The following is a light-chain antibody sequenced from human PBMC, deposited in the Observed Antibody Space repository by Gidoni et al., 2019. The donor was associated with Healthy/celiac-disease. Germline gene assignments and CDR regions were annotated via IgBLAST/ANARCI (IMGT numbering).Light chain of an antibody. CDR1: QRISSSQ. CDR2: GAS. V-gene: IGKV3-20*01. J-gene: IGKJ4*01. Sequence: EIVLTQSPGTLSLSPGQSATLSCRASQRISSSQLAWYQQKPGQPPRPLMYGASSRATGIPDRFSGSGSGTDFTLTISRLEPEDFAVYYCQHFGNFXGXTKVE. CDR3: QHFGN.